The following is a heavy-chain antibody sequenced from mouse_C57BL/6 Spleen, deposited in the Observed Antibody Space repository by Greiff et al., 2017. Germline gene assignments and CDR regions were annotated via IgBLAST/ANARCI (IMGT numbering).Heavy chain of an antibody. CDR2: INPSNGGT. D-gene: IGHD1-1*01. Sequence: VQLKQPGTELVKPGASVKLSCKASGYTFTSYWMHWVKQRPGQGLEWIGNINPSNGGTNYNEKFKSKATLTVDKSSSTAYMQLSSLTSEDSAVYYCARSTTVVEWFAYWGQGTLVTVSA. CDR1: GYTFTSYW. V-gene: IGHV1-53*01. CDR3: ARSTTVVEWFAY. J-gene: IGHJ3*01.